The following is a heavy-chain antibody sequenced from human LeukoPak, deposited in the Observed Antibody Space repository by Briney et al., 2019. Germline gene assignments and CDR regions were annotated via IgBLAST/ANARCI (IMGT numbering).Heavy chain of an antibody. CDR2: MYSSGPT. V-gene: IGHV3-53*01. CDR3: ASKGLSSWFEY. Sequence: GGSLRLSCAASGFTVNSKYMTWVRQAPGKGLEWVPLMYSSGPTYYADSVKGRFTTSTDNSKNTLYLQMNSLRAEDTAIYYCASKGLSSWFEYWGQGTLVTVSS. D-gene: IGHD6-13*01. J-gene: IGHJ4*02. CDR1: GFTVNSKY.